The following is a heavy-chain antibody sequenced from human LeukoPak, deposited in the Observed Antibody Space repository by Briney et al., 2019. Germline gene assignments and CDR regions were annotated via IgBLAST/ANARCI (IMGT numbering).Heavy chain of an antibody. J-gene: IGHJ5*02. CDR1: GFTFSNYN. CDR2: ISSSSSTK. D-gene: IGHD2-2*03. V-gene: IGHV3-48*02. Sequence: GGSLRLSCAASGFTFSNYNMNWVRQAPGKGLEWVSYISSSSSTKYYADSVKGRFTISRDNAKNSLYPQMNSLRDEDTAVYYCARDLGWAWFDPWGQGTLVIVSS. CDR3: ARDLGWAWFDP.